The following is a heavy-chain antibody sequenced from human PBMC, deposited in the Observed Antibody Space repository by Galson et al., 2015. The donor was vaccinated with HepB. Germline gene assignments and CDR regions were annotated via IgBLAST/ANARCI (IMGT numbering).Heavy chain of an antibody. V-gene: IGHV1-69*13. Sequence: SVKVSCKASGDIFNNYTINWVRQAPGQGLEWMGGIIPLFGTANYAQKFQGRVSITADESTNTAYMELSSLRSEDTALYYCAGWSPGGSAYYGLRRGFDPWGQGTLVTVSS. CDR3: AGWSPGGSAYYGLRRGFDP. CDR1: GDIFNNYT. CDR2: IIPLFGTA. J-gene: IGHJ5*02. D-gene: IGHD3-22*01.